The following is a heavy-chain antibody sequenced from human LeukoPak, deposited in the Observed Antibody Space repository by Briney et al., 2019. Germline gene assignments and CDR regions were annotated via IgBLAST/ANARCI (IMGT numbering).Heavy chain of an antibody. J-gene: IGHJ4*02. CDR1: GFTFSSYW. CDR2: IWYDGSNK. Sequence: GGSLRLSCAASGFTFSSYWMSWVRQAPGKGLEWVALIWYDGSNKYYTDSVKGRLTISRDNSKDTLFLQMNSLRAEDTAVYYCAREGPRGNSQFDYWGQGTLVTVSS. V-gene: IGHV3-33*08. D-gene: IGHD2/OR15-2a*01. CDR3: AREGPRGNSQFDY.